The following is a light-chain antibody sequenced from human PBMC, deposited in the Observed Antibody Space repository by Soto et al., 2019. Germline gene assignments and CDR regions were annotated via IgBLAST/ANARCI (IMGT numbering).Light chain of an antibody. CDR3: QSYITVPLS. J-gene: IGKJ1*01. CDR1: QDIKNF. V-gene: IGKV1-27*01. Sequence: DIQMTQSPSSLSVSVGDTFTISCRASQDIKNFLAWYQQKPGKVPDLLIYSASTLQSGVPSRFSGSGSGTEFTLAISRLQPEDVATYFCQSYITVPLSFGQGTQGGYQ. CDR2: SAS.